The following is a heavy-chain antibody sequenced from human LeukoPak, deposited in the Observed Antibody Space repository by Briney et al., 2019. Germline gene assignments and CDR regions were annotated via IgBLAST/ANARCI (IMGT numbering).Heavy chain of an antibody. V-gene: IGHV4-39*07. CDR2: IYYSGST. CDR1: GGSISSSSYY. CDR3: ARAVTTKWDYYYMDV. J-gene: IGHJ6*03. D-gene: IGHD4-17*01. Sequence: PSETLSLTCTVSGGSISSSSYYWGWIRQPPWKGLEWIGSIYYSGSTYYNPSLKSRVTISVDTSKNQFSLKLSSVTAADTAVYYCARAVTTKWDYYYMDVRGKGTTVTVSS.